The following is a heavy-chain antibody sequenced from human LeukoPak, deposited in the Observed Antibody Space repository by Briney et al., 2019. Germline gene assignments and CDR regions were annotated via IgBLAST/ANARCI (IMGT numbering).Heavy chain of an antibody. V-gene: IGHV1-18*01. D-gene: IGHD3-22*01. Sequence: ASVKVSCKTSGYTFTSYGISWVRQAPGQGLEWMGWINAYNGNTNYAQKLQGRVTMTTDTSTSTAYMDLRSLRSDDTAVYYCARVGGGSRGYYQDAFDIWGQGTMVTVSS. CDR2: INAYNGNT. CDR3: ARVGGGSRGYYQDAFDI. CDR1: GYTFTSYG. J-gene: IGHJ3*02.